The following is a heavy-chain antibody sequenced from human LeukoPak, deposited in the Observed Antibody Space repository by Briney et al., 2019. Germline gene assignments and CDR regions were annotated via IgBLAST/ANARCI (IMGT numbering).Heavy chain of an antibody. CDR3: ARNVLLWFGELLQPAAFDI. J-gene: IGHJ3*02. Sequence: PSETLSLTCAVSGGSISSSNWWSWVRPPPGKGLGWIGEIYHSGSTNYNPSLKSRVTISVDKSKNQFSLKLSSVTAADTAVYYCARNVLLWFGELLQPAAFDIWGQGTMVTVSS. D-gene: IGHD3-10*01. CDR1: GGSISSSNW. CDR2: IYHSGST. V-gene: IGHV4-4*02.